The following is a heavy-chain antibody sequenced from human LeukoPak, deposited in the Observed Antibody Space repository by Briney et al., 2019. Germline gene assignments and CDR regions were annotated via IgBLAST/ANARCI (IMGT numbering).Heavy chain of an antibody. CDR2: IYYSGST. Sequence: PSETLSLTCTVSGGSISSYYWSWLRQPPGKGLEWIGYIYYSGSTNYNPSLKSRVTISVDTSKNQFSLKLSSVTAADTAVYYCASRIGASGYFDYWGQGTLVTVSS. V-gene: IGHV4-59*08. J-gene: IGHJ4*02. CDR3: ASRIGASGYFDY. D-gene: IGHD2-21*01. CDR1: GGSISSYY.